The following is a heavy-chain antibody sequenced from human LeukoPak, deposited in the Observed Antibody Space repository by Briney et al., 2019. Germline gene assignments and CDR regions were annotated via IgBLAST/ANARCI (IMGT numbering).Heavy chain of an antibody. CDR3: AHSGRNYDILTGYSTSNWFDP. J-gene: IGHJ5*02. CDR2: IYWDDDK. Sequence: KESGPTLVKPTQTLTLTCTFSGFSLSTSGVGVGWIRQPPGKALEWLARIYWDDDKRYSPSLKSRLTITKDTSKNQVVLTMTNMDPVDTATYYCAHSGRNYDILTGYSTSNWFDPWGQGTLVTVSS. D-gene: IGHD3-9*01. V-gene: IGHV2-5*02. CDR1: GFSLSTSGVG.